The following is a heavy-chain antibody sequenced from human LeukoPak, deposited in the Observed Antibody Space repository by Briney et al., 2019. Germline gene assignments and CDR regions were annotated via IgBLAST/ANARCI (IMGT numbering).Heavy chain of an antibody. V-gene: IGHV3-23*01. J-gene: IGHJ5*02. Sequence: GGSLRLSCAASGYTFNNYWMNWVRQAPEKGLEWVSALSGSSGRTYYADSVKGRFTISRDNSKNTLYLQMNSLRAEDTAVYYCAKILLYGEWFDPWGQGTLVTVSS. CDR3: AKILLYGEWFDP. CDR1: GYTFNNYW. CDR2: LSGSSGRT. D-gene: IGHD4-4*01.